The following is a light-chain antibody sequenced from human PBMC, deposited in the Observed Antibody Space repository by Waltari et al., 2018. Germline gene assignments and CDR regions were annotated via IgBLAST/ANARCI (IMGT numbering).Light chain of an antibody. J-gene: IGLJ3*02. Sequence: QTVVTQEPSLSVSPGGTVTLTCALSSGSLSTTSYSTWYQQTPGQAPRTLVYTANARSSGVPDRFSGSILGNTAALTITGAQADDESDYYCALYMGSGIWVFGGGTSLTVL. CDR2: TAN. V-gene: IGLV8-61*01. CDR1: SGSLSTTSY. CDR3: ALYMGSGIWV.